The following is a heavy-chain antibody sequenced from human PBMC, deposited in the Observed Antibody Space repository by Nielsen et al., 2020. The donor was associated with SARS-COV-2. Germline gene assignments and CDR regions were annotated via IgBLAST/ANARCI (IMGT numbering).Heavy chain of an antibody. Sequence: ASVKVSCKVSGYTLTELSMHWVRQAPGKGLEWMGGFGPEDGETIYAQKFQGRVTMTEDTSTDTAYMELSSLRSEDTAVYYCATGESDGYNGGVDYWGQGTLVTVSS. D-gene: IGHD5-24*01. V-gene: IGHV1-24*01. CDR3: ATGESDGYNGGVDY. J-gene: IGHJ4*02. CDR1: GYTLTELS. CDR2: FGPEDGET.